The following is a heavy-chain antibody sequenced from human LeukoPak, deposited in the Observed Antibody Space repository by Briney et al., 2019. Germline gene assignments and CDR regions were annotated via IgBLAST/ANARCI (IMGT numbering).Heavy chain of an antibody. D-gene: IGHD5-18*01. CDR3: AIGYSYGPSYYYYMDV. Sequence: ASVKVSCKASGYTFTGYYMHWVRQAPGQGLEWMGWINPNSGGTNYAQKFQGRVTMTRDTSLSTAYMKLSRLRSDDTAVYYCAIGYSYGPSYYYYMDVWGKGTTVTISS. J-gene: IGHJ6*03. CDR2: INPNSGGT. V-gene: IGHV1-2*02. CDR1: GYTFTGYY.